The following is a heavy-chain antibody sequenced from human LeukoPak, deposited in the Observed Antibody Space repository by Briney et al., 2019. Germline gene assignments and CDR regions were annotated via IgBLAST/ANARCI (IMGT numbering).Heavy chain of an antibody. Sequence: PSETLSLACTVSGDSIISRNYYWDWIRQPPGKGLEWIGSIYYSGTTYYNPSLKSRVTISVDTSRNQFSLKLSSVTAADTAVYYCARENYGDYVVDYWGQGTLVTVSS. CDR1: GDSIISRNYY. J-gene: IGHJ4*02. CDR2: IYYSGTT. CDR3: ARENYGDYVVDY. D-gene: IGHD4-17*01. V-gene: IGHV4-39*02.